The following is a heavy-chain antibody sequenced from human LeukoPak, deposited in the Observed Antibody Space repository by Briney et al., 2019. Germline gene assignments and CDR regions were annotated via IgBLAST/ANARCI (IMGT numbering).Heavy chain of an antibody. Sequence: SETLSLTCIVSGGSISSSSYYWGWIRQPPGKGLEWIGSIYYSGTTHYNPSLESRVTISVDTSKNQFSLKLASVTAADTAVYYCAKGAGGFSYYNWFDPWGQGTLVTVSS. CDR1: GGSISSSSYY. CDR2: IYYSGTT. J-gene: IGHJ5*02. CDR3: AKGAGGFSYYNWFDP. V-gene: IGHV4-39*07. D-gene: IGHD5-18*01.